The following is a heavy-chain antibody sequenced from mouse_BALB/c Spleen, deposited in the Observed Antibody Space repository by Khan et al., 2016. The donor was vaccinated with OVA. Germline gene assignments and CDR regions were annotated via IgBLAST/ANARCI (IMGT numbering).Heavy chain of an antibody. D-gene: IGHD1-1*01. Sequence: EVQLLETGGGLVQPGGSRKLSCAASGFTFSSYGMHWVRQAPEKGLEWVAYISGDSSTIYYTDTVKGRFTISRDNPKNTLSLQMTSLMSEDTAMYYGATSYYYGYYFDYWGPGTTLTVSS. V-gene: IGHV5-17*02. CDR1: GFTFSSYG. CDR3: ATSYYYGYYFDY. J-gene: IGHJ2*01. CDR2: ISGDSSTI.